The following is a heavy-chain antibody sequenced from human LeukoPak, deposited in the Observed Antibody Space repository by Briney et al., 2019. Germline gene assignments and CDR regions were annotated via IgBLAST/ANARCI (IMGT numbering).Heavy chain of an antibody. CDR2: NTGSGGNT. J-gene: IGHJ4*02. Sequence: GGPLRLSCAASGFTFSNYAMRCARQAPGKGLEWVSANTGSGGNTYCADSVRGRFTISRDNSKNTVFLQMNSLRGEDTAVYYCAKWGDYDVLAGYYVSDYWGQGTLVTVSS. V-gene: IGHV3-23*01. D-gene: IGHD3-9*01. CDR3: AKWGDYDVLAGYYVSDY. CDR1: GFTFSNYA.